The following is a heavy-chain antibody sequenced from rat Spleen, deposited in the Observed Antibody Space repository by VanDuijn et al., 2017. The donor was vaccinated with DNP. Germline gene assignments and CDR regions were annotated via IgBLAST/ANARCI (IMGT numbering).Heavy chain of an antibody. V-gene: IGHV5-7*01. CDR3: ATLMYATDYYYFHY. J-gene: IGHJ2*01. Sequence: EVQLVESGGGLVQPGRSMKLSCEALGFTFSNYDMAWVRQAPKKGLEWVATIIYDGSGTYYRDSVKGRFTISRDNAKSTLYLQVDSLRSEDTATYYCATLMYATDYYYFHYWGQGVMVTVSS. CDR2: IIYDGSGT. CDR1: GFTFSNYD. D-gene: IGHD1-6*01.